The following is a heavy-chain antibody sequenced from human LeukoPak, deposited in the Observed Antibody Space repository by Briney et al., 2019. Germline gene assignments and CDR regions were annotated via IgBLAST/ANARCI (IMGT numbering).Heavy chain of an antibody. Sequence: SETLSLTCAVYGGSFSGYYWSWIRQPPGEGLEWIGEINHSGSTNYNPSLKSRVTISVDTSKNQFSLKLSSVTAAGTAVYYCARDGSVAGIFFDYWGQGTLVTVSS. V-gene: IGHV4-34*01. CDR3: ARDGSVAGIFFDY. J-gene: IGHJ4*02. CDR2: INHSGST. CDR1: GGSFSGYY. D-gene: IGHD6-19*01.